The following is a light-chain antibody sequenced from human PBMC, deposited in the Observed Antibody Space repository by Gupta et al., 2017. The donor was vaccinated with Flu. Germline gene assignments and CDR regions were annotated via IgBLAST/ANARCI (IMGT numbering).Light chain of an antibody. J-gene: IGLJ3*02. CDR3: AAWDDSLSGHWV. V-gene: IGLV1-47*01. CDR1: SSNIGSNY. CDR2: RNN. Sequence: GSSSNIGSNYVYWYQQLPGTAPKLLTYRNNQRPSGVPDRFSGSKSGTSASLAISGLRSEDEADYYCAAWDDSLSGHWVFGGGTKLTVL.